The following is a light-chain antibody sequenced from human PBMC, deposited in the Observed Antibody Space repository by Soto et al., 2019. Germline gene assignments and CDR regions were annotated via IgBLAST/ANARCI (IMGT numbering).Light chain of an antibody. Sequence: QSVLTQPPSASGTPGQRVTISCSGSSSNIGTNVVNWYQQLPGTAPKLLIYTDNQRPSGVPDRFSASKAGTSASRAIRGLQSEDEADYYCAAWDDSLDALLFGGGTKVTVL. CDR3: AAWDDSLDALL. CDR1: SSNIGTNV. CDR2: TDN. V-gene: IGLV1-44*01. J-gene: IGLJ2*01.